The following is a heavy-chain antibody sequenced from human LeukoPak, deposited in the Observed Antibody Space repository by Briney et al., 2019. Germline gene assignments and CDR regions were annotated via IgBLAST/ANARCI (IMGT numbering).Heavy chain of an antibody. J-gene: IGHJ4*02. CDR3: AKDAGHCSGGSCYRQDY. D-gene: IGHD2-15*01. V-gene: IGHV3-30*18. CDR1: GFTFSTYG. CDR2: ISNDGSNK. Sequence: GGSLRLSCAASGFTFSTYGLHWVRQAPGKGPEWVAVISNDGSNKYHAESMRGRFTISRDNSKNTLYLQMNSLRAEDTAVYYCAKDAGHCSGGSCYRQDYWGQGTLVTVSS.